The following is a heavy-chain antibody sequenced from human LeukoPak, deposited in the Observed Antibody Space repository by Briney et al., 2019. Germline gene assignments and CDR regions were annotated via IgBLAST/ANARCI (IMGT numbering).Heavy chain of an antibody. D-gene: IGHD3-16*02. Sequence: PGGSLRLSCAASGFXFRSYAMHWVRQAPGKGLEWISAISGSGVNTNYADSVKGRFTMSRDNSRNMLYLQMNSLRDEDTAKYYCAKTVSGSYSYQGGDYWGQGTLVTVSS. CDR2: ISGSGVNT. V-gene: IGHV3-23*01. J-gene: IGHJ4*02. CDR1: GFXFRSYA. CDR3: AKTVSGSYSYQGGDY.